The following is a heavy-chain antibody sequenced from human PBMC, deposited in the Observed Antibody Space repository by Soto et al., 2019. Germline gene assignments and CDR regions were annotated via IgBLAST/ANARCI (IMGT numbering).Heavy chain of an antibody. Sequence: EVQLLDSGGGLVQPGGSLRLSCAASGFNLRTYAMSWVRQAPGKGLEWVSSIHGGGGGSYYADSVKGRFTVSRDDSKEPLYLQLGSLRVDDTAIYYCAKDAVPQNGVWAYFASWGQGTLVTVSS. CDR1: GFNLRTYA. V-gene: IGHV3-23*01. J-gene: IGHJ4*02. D-gene: IGHD3-16*01. CDR2: IHGGGGGS. CDR3: AKDAVPQNGVWAYFAS.